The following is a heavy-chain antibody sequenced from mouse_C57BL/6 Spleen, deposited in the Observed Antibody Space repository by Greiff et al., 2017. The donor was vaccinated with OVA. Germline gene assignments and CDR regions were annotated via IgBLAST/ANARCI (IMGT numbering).Heavy chain of an antibody. CDR3: ARDYDYLYYAMDY. J-gene: IGHJ4*01. Sequence: EVQLVESGGGLVKPGGSLKLSCAASGFTFSDYGMHWVRQAPETGLEWVAYISSGSSTIYYADTVKGRFTISRDNAKNTLFLQMTSLRSEDTAMYYCARDYDYLYYAMDYWGQGTSVTVSS. D-gene: IGHD2-4*01. CDR1: GFTFSDYG. V-gene: IGHV5-17*01. CDR2: ISSGSSTI.